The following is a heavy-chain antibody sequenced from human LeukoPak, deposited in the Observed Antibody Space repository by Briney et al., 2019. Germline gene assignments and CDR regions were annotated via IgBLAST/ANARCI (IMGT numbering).Heavy chain of an antibody. D-gene: IGHD1-26*01. CDR2: ISSSSSYI. Sequence: GGSLRLSCAASGFTFSSYSMNWVRQAPGKGLEWVSSISSSSSYIYYADSVKGRFTISRDNAKNSLYLQMNSLRAEDTAVYYCARDLMGSGSYYNWGQGTLVTVSS. CDR3: ARDLMGSGSYYN. J-gene: IGHJ4*02. CDR1: GFTFSSYS. V-gene: IGHV3-21*01.